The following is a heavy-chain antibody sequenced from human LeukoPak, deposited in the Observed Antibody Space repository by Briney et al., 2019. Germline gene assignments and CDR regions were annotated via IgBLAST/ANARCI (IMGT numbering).Heavy chain of an antibody. V-gene: IGHV4-39*01. CDR3: ASLSFGWYPFDY. J-gene: IGHJ4*02. D-gene: IGHD6-19*01. Sequence: SDTLSLTCTVSGRSISSSSYYWRWIRQPPGKGLEGIGSIYYSGSTYYNPSLKSRVTISVDTSKNQFSLKLSSVTAADMAVYYCASLSFGWYPFDYWGQGTLVTVSS. CDR1: GRSISSSSYY. CDR2: IYYSGST.